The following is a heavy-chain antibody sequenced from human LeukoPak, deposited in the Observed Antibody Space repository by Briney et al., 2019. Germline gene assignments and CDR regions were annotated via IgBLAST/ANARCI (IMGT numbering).Heavy chain of an antibody. CDR1: GFTFSSHS. J-gene: IGHJ4*02. CDR2: ISSDSSTI. D-gene: IGHD6-13*01. Sequence: PGGSLRLSCAASGFTFSSHSMNWVRQAPGKGLEWVSYISSDSSTIKYADSVGGRFTISRDNAKNSLYLHMNSLRAEDTAVYYCARGFRAAAGPLGDYWGQGTLVTVSS. CDR3: ARGFRAAAGPLGDY. V-gene: IGHV3-48*01.